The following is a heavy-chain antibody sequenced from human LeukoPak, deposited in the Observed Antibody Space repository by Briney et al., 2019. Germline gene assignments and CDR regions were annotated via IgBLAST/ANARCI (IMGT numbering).Heavy chain of an antibody. V-gene: IGHV1-69*13. CDR1: GGTFSSYA. Sequence: ASVKVSCKASGGTFSSYAISWVRQAPGQGLEWMGGIIPIFGTANYAQKFRGRVTITADESTSTAYMELSSLRSEDTAVYYCARGVQQLTPTDFDYWGQGTLVTVSS. CDR2: IIPIFGTA. J-gene: IGHJ4*02. D-gene: IGHD6-13*01. CDR3: ARGVQQLTPTDFDY.